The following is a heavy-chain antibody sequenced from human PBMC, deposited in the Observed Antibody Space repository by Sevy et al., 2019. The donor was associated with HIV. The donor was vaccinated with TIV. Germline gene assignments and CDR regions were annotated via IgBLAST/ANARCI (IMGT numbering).Heavy chain of an antibody. V-gene: IGHV4-30-4*01. CDR1: GDSINSGDYY. CDR3: ARGKTWINWFDP. Sequence: SETLSLTCTVSGDSINSGDYYWSWIRQPPGKGLEWIGYIFDSGSTYYNPSLRSRLTISVDTSKSQFSLKLHSVTAADTAIYYCARGKTWINWFDPWGQGTLVTVSS. CDR2: IFDSGST. J-gene: IGHJ5*02. D-gene: IGHD5-12*01.